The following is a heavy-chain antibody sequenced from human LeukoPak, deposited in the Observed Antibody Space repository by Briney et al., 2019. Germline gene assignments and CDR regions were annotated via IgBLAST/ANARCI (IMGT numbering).Heavy chain of an antibody. Sequence: PSETLSLTCTVSGAPVSSASYWTWIRQPPGKGVEWIAHIYNGVNTNYNPSLKSRVTISVDTSKNQFSLRLNSVTAADTAVYYCARSRAFNSGAFAPWGQGSLVTVSS. CDR2: IYNGVNT. CDR1: GAPVSSASY. CDR3: ARSRAFNSGAFAP. V-gene: IGHV4-61*01. D-gene: IGHD1-26*01. J-gene: IGHJ5*02.